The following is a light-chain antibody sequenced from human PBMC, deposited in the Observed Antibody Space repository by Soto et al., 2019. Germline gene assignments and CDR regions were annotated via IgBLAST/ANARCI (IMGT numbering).Light chain of an antibody. CDR1: QSIGST. J-gene: IGKJ3*01. CDR2: DAS. CDR3: QQYNNWPFA. Sequence: EIVMTQSPATLSVSPGERATLSCRACQSIGSTLAWYQQKPGQAPRLLIYDASTRATGIPVRFSGSGSGTEFTLTINSLQSEDFTVYYCQQYNNWPFAFGPGTKVDIK. V-gene: IGKV3-15*01.